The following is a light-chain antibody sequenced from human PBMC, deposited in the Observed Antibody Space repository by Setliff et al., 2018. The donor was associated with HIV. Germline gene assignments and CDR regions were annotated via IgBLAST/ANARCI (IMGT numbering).Light chain of an antibody. V-gene: IGLV1-40*01. J-gene: IGLJ2*01. CDR3: QSYDSTLNGARI. CDR1: SSNIGAGYD. CDR2: GNS. Sequence: QSVLTQPPSVSGAPGQRITISCTGSSSNIGAGYDVHWYQQLPQTAPKLLIYGNSNRPSGCPDRFSGSKSGTSASLAITGLQAEDEAQYYCQSYDSTLNGARIFGGGTKVTVL.